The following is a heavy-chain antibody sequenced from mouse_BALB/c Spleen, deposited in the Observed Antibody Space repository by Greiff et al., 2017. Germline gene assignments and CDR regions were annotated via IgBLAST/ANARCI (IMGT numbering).Heavy chain of an antibody. J-gene: IGHJ1*01. CDR2: ISYSGST. D-gene: IGHD1-1*01. CDR1: GYSITSDYA. CDR3: ANSPSCYGSSYWYFDV. V-gene: IGHV3-2*02. Sequence: EVKLMESGPGLVKPSQSLSLTCTVTGYSITSDYAWNWIRQFPGNKLEWMGYISYSGSTSYNPSLKSRISITRDTSKNQFFLQLNSVTTEDTATYYCANSPSCYGSSYWYFDVWGAGTTVTVSS.